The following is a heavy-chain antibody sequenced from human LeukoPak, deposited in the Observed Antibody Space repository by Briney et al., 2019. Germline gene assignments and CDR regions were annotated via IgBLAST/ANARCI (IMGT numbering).Heavy chain of an antibody. D-gene: IGHD2-8*01. CDR2: IKSDGSST. Sequence: GGSLRLSCVASGITFSSNWHWVRQAPGKGLVWVSRIKSDGSSTSYADSVKGRFTISRDSAKDTLYLQMNSLRVEDTAVYYCAPIGVGYWGQGTLVTVSS. CDR3: APIGVGY. J-gene: IGHJ4*02. CDR1: GITFSSNW. V-gene: IGHV3-74*01.